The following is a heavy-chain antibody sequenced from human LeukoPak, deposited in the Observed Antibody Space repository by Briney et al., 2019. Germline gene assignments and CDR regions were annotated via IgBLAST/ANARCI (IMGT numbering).Heavy chain of an antibody. J-gene: IGHJ4*02. CDR2: MNPNSGNT. CDR1: GCTFTSYD. V-gene: IGHV1-8*01. D-gene: IGHD1-20*01. Sequence: GASVKVSCKASGCTFTSYDINWVRQATGQGLEWMGWMNPNSGNTGYAQKFQGRVTMTRNTSISTAYMELSSLRSEDTAVYYCARGITGTTRGSQDYSDYWGQGTLVTVSS. CDR3: ARGITGTTRGSQDYSDY.